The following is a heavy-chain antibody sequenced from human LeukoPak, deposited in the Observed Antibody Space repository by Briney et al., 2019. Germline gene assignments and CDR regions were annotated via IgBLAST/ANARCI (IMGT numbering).Heavy chain of an antibody. CDR2: VYYSGST. CDR1: GGSISSSSYY. CDR3: ARGPDYFGSYAPDY. Sequence: NPSETLSLTCTVSGGSISSSSYYWGWIRQPPGKGLEWIGSVYYSGSTYYNPSLKSRVTISVDTSKNQFSLKLSSVTAADTAVYYCARGPDYFGSYAPDYWGQGTLVTVSS. J-gene: IGHJ4*02. D-gene: IGHD1-26*01. V-gene: IGHV4-39*07.